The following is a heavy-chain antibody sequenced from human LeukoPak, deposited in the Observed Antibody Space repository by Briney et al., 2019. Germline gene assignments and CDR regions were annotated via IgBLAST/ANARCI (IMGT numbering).Heavy chain of an antibody. CDR2: ISWNSGSI. CDR1: GFTFDDYG. V-gene: IGHV3-9*01. J-gene: IGHJ4*02. Sequence: GGSLRLSCAASGFTFDDYGMHWVRQAPGKGLEWVSGISWNSGSIGYADSVKGRFTISRDNAKKSLYLQMNSLRTEDTALYYCAKGEYYYDSAGSITGVFDYWGQGTLVTVSS. CDR3: AKGEYYYDSAGSITGVFDY. D-gene: IGHD3-22*01.